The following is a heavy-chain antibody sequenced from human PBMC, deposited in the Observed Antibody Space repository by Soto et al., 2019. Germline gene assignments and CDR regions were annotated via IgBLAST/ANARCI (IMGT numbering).Heavy chain of an antibody. V-gene: IGHV5-51*01. J-gene: IGHJ4*02. CDR1: GYSFTSYW. CDR3: ASRHYGSGSYYHFDY. Sequence: PGESLKISCQGSGYSFTSYWIGWVRQMPGKGLEWMGIIYPGDSGTRYSPSFQGQVTISADKSISTAYLQWSSLKASDTAMYYCASRHYGSGSYYHFDYWGQGTLVTVSS. D-gene: IGHD3-10*01. CDR2: IYPGDSGT.